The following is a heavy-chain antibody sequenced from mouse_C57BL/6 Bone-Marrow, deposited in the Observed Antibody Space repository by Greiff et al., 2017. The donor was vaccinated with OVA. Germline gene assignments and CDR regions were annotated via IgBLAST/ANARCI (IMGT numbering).Heavy chain of an antibody. J-gene: IGHJ4*01. Sequence: VQLQQPGAELVKPGASVKLSCKASGYTFTSYWMHWVKQRPGRGLEWIGRIDPYSGGTKYNEKFKSKATMTVDKPSSTAYMQLSSLTSEDSAVYYCARGGEYYGSSYAYYAMGYWGQGASVTVSS. CDR2: IDPYSGGT. D-gene: IGHD1-1*01. CDR3: ARGGEYYGSSYAYYAMGY. CDR1: GYTFTSYW. V-gene: IGHV1-72*01.